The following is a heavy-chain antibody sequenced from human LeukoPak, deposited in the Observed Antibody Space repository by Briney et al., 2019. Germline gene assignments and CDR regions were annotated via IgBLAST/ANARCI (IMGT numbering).Heavy chain of an antibody. V-gene: IGHV4-59*01. J-gene: IGHJ5*02. D-gene: IGHD2-2*01. CDR1: GGSISSYY. CDR2: IYYTGGGT. CDR3: ARLSYCSSTSCKYNWFDP. Sequence: SETLSLTCTVSGGSISSYYWSWIRQPPGKGREWIGYIYYTGGGTNYNPSLKSRVTISVDTSKNQFSLKLSSVTAADTAVYYCARLSYCSSTSCKYNWFDPWGQGTLVTVSS.